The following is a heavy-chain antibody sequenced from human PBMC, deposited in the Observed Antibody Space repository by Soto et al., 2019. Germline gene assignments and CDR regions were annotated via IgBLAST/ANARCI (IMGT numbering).Heavy chain of an antibody. CDR3: ARLGSGWYFNY. J-gene: IGHJ4*02. CDR1: GVSISSDY. CDR2: IYYSGST. V-gene: IGHV4-59*08. Sequence: AEPLFLTFAVSGVSISSDYWSGIRQPPGKGLEWIGYIYYSGSTNYNPSLKSRVTISVDTSKNQFSLKLSSVTAADTAVYYCARLGSGWYFNYWGQGTLVTVS. D-gene: IGHD6-19*01.